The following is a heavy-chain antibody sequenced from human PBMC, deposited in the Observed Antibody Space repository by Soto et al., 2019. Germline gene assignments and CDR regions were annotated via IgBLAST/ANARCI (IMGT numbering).Heavy chain of an antibody. Sequence: PGGSLRLSCAASGFTFSNAWMSWVRQAPGKGLEWVSYISGSGSTIYYADSVKGRFTISRDNAKNSLSLQMNSLRADDTAVYYCARDMSGGTYNYYYGMDVWGQGTTVTVSS. CDR1: GFTFSNAW. CDR2: ISGSGSTI. J-gene: IGHJ6*02. V-gene: IGHV3-11*01. CDR3: ARDMSGGTYNYYYGMDV. D-gene: IGHD1-26*01.